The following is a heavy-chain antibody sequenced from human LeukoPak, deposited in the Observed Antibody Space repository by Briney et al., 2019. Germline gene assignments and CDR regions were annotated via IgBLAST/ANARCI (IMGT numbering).Heavy chain of an antibody. J-gene: IGHJ4*02. CDR2: ISGNGGSA. Sequence: GGSLRLSCAASGFTFSTYALSWVRQAPGKGLEWVSSISGNGGSAYYTDSVKGRFTISRDNSKNTLYLQVNSLRAEGTAVYYCAKDLPTVNTWIYFDYWGQGTLVTVSS. CDR1: GFTFSTYA. D-gene: IGHD4-17*01. V-gene: IGHV3-23*01. CDR3: AKDLPTVNTWIYFDY.